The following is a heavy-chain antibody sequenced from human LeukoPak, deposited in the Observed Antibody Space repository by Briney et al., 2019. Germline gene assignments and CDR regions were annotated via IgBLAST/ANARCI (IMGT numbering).Heavy chain of an antibody. Sequence: GGSLRLSCAVSGISLSNYGMSWVRQAPGKGLEWVAGISDSGGSTNYADSVKGRFTISRDNPKNTLYLQMNSLRAEDTAVYFCAKRGVVIRVILVGFHRQAYYFESWGQGALVTVSS. CDR3: AKRGVVIRVILVGFHRQAYYFES. CDR2: ISDSGGST. J-gene: IGHJ4*02. CDR1: GISLSNYG. V-gene: IGHV3-23*01. D-gene: IGHD3/OR15-3a*01.